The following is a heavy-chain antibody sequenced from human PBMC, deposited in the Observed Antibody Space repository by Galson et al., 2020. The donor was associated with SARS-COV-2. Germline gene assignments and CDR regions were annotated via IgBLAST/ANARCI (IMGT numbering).Heavy chain of an antibody. CDR2: EDGET. Sequence: ASVTVSCKVSGYTRTKSSIYWVRQTPGKVFEWMGGEDGETMFDPKFQGRVTPTEDTSTDTAYLEVRSLTSEDTAVYYCATHRGGHSGRKYVFDIWGQGTMVTVSS. D-gene: IGHD1-26*01. CDR1: GYTRTKSS. V-gene: IGHV1-24*01. J-gene: IGHJ3*02. CDR3: ATHRGGHSGRKYVFDI.